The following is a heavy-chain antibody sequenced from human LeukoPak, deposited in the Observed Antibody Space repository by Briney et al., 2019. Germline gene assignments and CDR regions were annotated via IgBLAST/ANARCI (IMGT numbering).Heavy chain of an antibody. D-gene: IGHD3-10*01. CDR2: ISGSGGST. Sequence: GGSLRLSCAASGFTFSSYAMSWVRQAPGKGLEWVSAISGSGGSTYYADSAKGRFTISRDNSKNTLYLQMNSLRAEDTAVYYCATRHGSGSLDYWGQGTLVTVSS. CDR1: GFTFSSYA. J-gene: IGHJ4*02. V-gene: IGHV3-23*01. CDR3: ATRHGSGSLDY.